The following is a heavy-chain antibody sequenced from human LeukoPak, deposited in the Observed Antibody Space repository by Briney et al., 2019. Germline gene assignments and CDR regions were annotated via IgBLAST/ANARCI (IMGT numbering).Heavy chain of an antibody. J-gene: IGHJ4*02. CDR2: ISWNSGSI. V-gene: IGHV3-9*01. Sequence: PGRSLRLSCAASGLTFDDYAMHWVRQAPGKGLEWVSGISWNSGSIGYADSVKGRFTISRDNAKNSLYLQMNSLRAEDTALYYCAKDLRYSSGWTQFNYFDYWGQGTLVTVSS. CDR1: GLTFDDYA. D-gene: IGHD6-19*01. CDR3: AKDLRYSSGWTQFNYFDY.